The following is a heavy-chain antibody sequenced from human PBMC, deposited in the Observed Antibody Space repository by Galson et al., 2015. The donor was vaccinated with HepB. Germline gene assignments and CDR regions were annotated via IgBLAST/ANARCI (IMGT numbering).Heavy chain of an antibody. J-gene: IGHJ4*02. Sequence: QVQLHKSGPGLVKPSETLSLTCTVSGGSISSYYWSWIRQPPGKGLEWIGYIYYSGTTNYNPSLKSRVTISVDTSKNHFSLKLSSVTAADTAVYYCARHLYSTSRFDYWGQGILVTVSS. CDR1: GGSISSYY. D-gene: IGHD6-13*01. CDR3: ARHLYSTSRFDY. CDR2: IYYSGTT. V-gene: IGHV4-59*08.